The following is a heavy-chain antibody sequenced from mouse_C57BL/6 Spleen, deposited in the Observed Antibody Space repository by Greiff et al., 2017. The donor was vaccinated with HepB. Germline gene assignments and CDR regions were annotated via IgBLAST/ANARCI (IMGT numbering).Heavy chain of an antibody. Sequence: VQLQQSGPELVKPGASVKIPCKASGYTFTDYNMDWVKQSHGKSLEWIGDINPNNGGTFYNQKFKGKATLTVDKSSSTAYMELRSLTSEDTAVYYCARAEDSSGYGFAYWGQGTLVTVSA. CDR1: GYTFTDYN. D-gene: IGHD3-2*02. CDR3: ARAEDSSGYGFAY. V-gene: IGHV1-18*01. CDR2: INPNNGGT. J-gene: IGHJ3*01.